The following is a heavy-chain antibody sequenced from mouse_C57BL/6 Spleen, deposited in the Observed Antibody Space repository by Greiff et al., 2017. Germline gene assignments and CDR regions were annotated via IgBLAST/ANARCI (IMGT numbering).Heavy chain of an antibody. D-gene: IGHD1-1*01. J-gene: IGHJ3*01. CDR1: GYTFTSYW. Sequence: QVQLQQPGAELVRPGSSVKLSCKASGYTFTSYWMHWVKQRPIQGLEWIGNIDPSDSETHYNQKFKDKATLTVDKSSSTAYMPLSSLTSEDSADYDWERPAYYGSSFPFAYWGQGTLVTVSA. CDR2: IDPSDSET. V-gene: IGHV1-52*01. CDR3: ERPAYYGSSFPFAY.